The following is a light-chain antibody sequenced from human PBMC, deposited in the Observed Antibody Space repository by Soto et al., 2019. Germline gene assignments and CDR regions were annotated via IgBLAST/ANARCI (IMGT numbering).Light chain of an antibody. J-gene: IGKJ1*01. CDR2: DTS. CDR1: QSVSTN. Sequence: EIVMTQAPATLSVSPGERATLSCRASQSVSTNLAWYQQKPGQAPRLLIYDTSTRATGVPARFSGSGSGTEFTLTISSLQSEDFAVYSCQQYDNWPSFGQGTKVEIK. V-gene: IGKV3-15*01. CDR3: QQYDNWPS.